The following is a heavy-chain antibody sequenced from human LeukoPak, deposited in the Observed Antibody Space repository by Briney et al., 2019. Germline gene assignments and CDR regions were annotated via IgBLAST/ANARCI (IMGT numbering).Heavy chain of an antibody. CDR2: INPNSVGT. D-gene: IGHD3-22*01. CDR1: GYTFTGYY. CDR3: ARVTGYYYENTGYYHHAFDI. V-gene: IGHV1-2*02. J-gene: IGHJ3*02. Sequence: ASVKVSCKASGYTFTGYYMHWVRQAPGQGLEWMGWINPNSVGTIYAQKFQGRVTMTRDTSISTAYMELSRLRSDDTAVYYCARVTGYYYENTGYYHHAFDIWGQGTMVTVSS.